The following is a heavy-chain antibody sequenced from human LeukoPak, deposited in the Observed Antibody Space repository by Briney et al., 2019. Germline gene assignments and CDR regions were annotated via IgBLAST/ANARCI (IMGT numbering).Heavy chain of an antibody. D-gene: IGHD6-13*01. CDR1: GFTFSSYA. CDR2: ISGSGGST. V-gene: IGHV3-23*01. CDR3: AKARQYSSSWYSDY. Sequence: GGSLRLSCAASGFTFSSYAMSWVRQAPGKGLEWVSAISGSGGSTYYADSVKGRFAISRDNSKNTLYLQMNSLRAEDTAVYYCAKARQYSSSWYSDYWGQGSLVTVSS. J-gene: IGHJ4*02.